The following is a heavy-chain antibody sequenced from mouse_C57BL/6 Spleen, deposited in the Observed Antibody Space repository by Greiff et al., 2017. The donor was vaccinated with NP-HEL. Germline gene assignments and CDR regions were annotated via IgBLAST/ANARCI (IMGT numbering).Heavy chain of an antibody. CDR2: INPNNGGT. CDR3: ARDTTAAY. J-gene: IGHJ3*01. D-gene: IGHD1-2*01. Sequence: VQLQQSGPELVKPGASVKISCKASGYTFTDYYMNWVKQSHGKSLEWIGDINPNNGGTSYNQKFKGKATLTVDKSSSTAYMELRSLTSEDSAVYYCARDTTAAYWGQGTLVTVSA. V-gene: IGHV1-26*01. CDR1: GYTFTDYY.